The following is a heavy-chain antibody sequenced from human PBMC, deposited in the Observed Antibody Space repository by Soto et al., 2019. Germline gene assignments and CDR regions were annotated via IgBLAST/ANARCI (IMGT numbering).Heavy chain of an antibody. J-gene: IGHJ6*02. CDR1: GYSFTNYW. Sequence: PGESLKISCKDSGYSFTNYWIAWVRQMPGKGLEWMGIIYPGDSRTVYSPSFQGQVTVSADKSISTAYLQWSSLKASDTAMYYCARTAAAGKYYYGMDVWGQGTTVTVSS. CDR3: ARTAAAGKYYYGMDV. V-gene: IGHV5-51*01. D-gene: IGHD6-13*01. CDR2: IYPGDSRT.